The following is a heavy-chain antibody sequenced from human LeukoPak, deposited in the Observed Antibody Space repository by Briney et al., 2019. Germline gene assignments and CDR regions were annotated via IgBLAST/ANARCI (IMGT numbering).Heavy chain of an antibody. CDR3: ARDINPYDFWSGYLAYYYGMDV. CDR1: GFTFSSYG. V-gene: IGHV3-33*01. D-gene: IGHD3-3*01. J-gene: IGHJ6*02. Sequence: PGGSLRLSCAASGFTFSSYGMHWVRQAPGKGLEWVAVIWYDGSNKYYADSVKGRFTISRDNSKNTLYLQMNSLRAEDTAVYYCARDINPYDFWSGYLAYYYGMDVWGQGTTVTVSS. CDR2: IWYDGSNK.